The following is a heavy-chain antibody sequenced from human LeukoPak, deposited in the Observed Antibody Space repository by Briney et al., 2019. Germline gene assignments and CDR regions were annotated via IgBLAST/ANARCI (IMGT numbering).Heavy chain of an antibody. D-gene: IGHD6-19*01. Sequence: SETLSLTCTVSGGSISSYYWSWSRQPPGKGLEWIGSIYYSGSTNYNPSLKSRVTISVDTSKNQFSLKLSSVTAADTAVYYCARDSSGWYRWFDPWGQGTLVTVSS. J-gene: IGHJ5*02. CDR3: ARDSSGWYRWFDP. V-gene: IGHV4-59*01. CDR1: GGSISSYY. CDR2: IYYSGST.